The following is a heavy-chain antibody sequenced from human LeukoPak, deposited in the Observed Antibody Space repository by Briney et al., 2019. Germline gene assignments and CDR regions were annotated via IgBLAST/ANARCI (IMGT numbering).Heavy chain of an antibody. J-gene: IGHJ4*02. CDR1: GFTFDDYA. V-gene: IGHV3-9*03. CDR2: ISWNSGSI. D-gene: IGHD4-17*01. CDR3: AKSYGDYALDY. Sequence: GRSLRLSCAASGFTFDDYAMHWVRQAPGKGLEWVSGISWNSGSIGYAASVRGRFTISRDNAKNSLYLQMNSLRAEDMALYYCAKSYGDYALDYWGQGPLVSVSS.